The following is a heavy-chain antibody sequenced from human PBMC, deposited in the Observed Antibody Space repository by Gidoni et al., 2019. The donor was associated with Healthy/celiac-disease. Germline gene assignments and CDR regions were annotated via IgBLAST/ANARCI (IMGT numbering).Heavy chain of an antibody. D-gene: IGHD3-16*02. CDR1: GFTVSSNY. V-gene: IGHV3-66*02. J-gene: IGHJ5*02. CDR3: ARDRRLNWFDP. CDR2: IYSGGST. Sequence: EVQLVESGGGLVQPGGSLRLSCAASGFTVSSNYRSWVRQAPGKGLEWVSVIYSGGSTYYADSVKGRFTISRDNSKNTLYLQMNSLRAEDTAVYYCARDRRLNWFDPWGQGTLVTVSS.